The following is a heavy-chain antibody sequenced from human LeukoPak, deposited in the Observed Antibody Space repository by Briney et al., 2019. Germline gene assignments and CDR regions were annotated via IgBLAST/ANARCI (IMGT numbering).Heavy chain of an antibody. J-gene: IGHJ6*02. D-gene: IGHD3-22*01. Sequence: GGSLTLPCAPSIFTYNSYWKHCLPHTPGKALVWVSRIYRDAISTSYADSVRGRFTNSRDNAKNTLYLQMNSLRAEDTAVYYCARDIVYYSSRGYYADYGKDVWGQGKTVTVSS. CDR2: IYRDAIST. V-gene: IGHV3-74*01. CDR3: ARDIVYYSSRGYYADYGKDV. CDR1: IFTYNSYW.